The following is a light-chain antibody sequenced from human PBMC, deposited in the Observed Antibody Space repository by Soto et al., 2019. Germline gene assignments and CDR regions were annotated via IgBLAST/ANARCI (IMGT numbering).Light chain of an antibody. V-gene: IGLV2-23*01. CDR3: CSYAGNYTYV. J-gene: IGLJ1*01. CDR1: SSDVGSYNL. CDR2: EGS. Sequence: QSVLTQPASVSGSPGQSITISCTGTSSDVGSYNLVSWYQQHPGKAPKLMIYEGSKRPSGVSNRFSGSKSGNTASLTISGLQAEDEADYYCCSYAGNYTYVFGTGTRSPS.